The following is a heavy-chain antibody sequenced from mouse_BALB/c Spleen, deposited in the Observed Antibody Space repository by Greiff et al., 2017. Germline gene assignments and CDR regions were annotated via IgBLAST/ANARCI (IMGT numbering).Heavy chain of an antibody. CDR1: GYSFTSYW. Sequence: VQLQQSGTVLARPGASVKMSCKASGYSFTSYWMHWVKQRPGQGLEWIGAIYPGNSDTSYNQKFKGKAKLTAVTSASTAYMELSSLTNEDSAVYYCTRRRGLTGFAYWGQGTLVTVSA. CDR3: TRRRGLTGFAY. CDR2: IYPGNSDT. J-gene: IGHJ3*01. V-gene: IGHV1-5*01. D-gene: IGHD4-1*01.